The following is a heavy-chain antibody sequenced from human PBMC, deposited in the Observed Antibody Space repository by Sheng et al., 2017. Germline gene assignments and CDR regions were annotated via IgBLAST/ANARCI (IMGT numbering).Heavy chain of an antibody. CDR3: ARAVRDSSGYYPRYMDV. Sequence: EVQLVESGGGLVQPGGSLRLSCAASGFTVSSNYMSWVRQAPGKGLEWVSVIYSGGSTYYADSVKGRFTISRHNSKNTLYLQMNSLRAEDTAVYYCARAVRDSSGYYPRYMDVWGKGTTVTVSS. D-gene: IGHD3-22*01. CDR1: GFTVSSNY. J-gene: IGHJ6*03. CDR2: IYSGGST. V-gene: IGHV3-53*04.